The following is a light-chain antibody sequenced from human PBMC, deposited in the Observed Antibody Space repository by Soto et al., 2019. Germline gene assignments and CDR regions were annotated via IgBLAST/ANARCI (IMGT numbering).Light chain of an antibody. J-gene: IGLJ3*02. CDR1: SSDVGGYNY. CDR3: SSYTSSSTLEV. Sequence: QSVLTQSASVSGSPGQSITISCTGTSSDVGGYNYVSWYQQHPGKAPKLMIYEVSNRPSGVSNRFSGSKSGNTASLTISGLQAEDEADYYCSSYTSSSTLEVFGGGTKVTVL. CDR2: EVS. V-gene: IGLV2-14*01.